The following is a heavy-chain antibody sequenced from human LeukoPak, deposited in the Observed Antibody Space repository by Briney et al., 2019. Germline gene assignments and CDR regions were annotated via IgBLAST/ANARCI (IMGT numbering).Heavy chain of an antibody. CDR2: IYYSGST. V-gene: IGHV4-59*01. J-gene: IGHJ4*02. CDR1: GGSISSYY. Sequence: PSETLSLTCIVSGGSISSYYWSWIRQPPGEGLEWIGYIYYSGSTNYNPSLKSRVTISADTSKNQFSLKLSSVTAADTAVYYCARGHCTNGLCYTFDYWGQGTLVTVSS. D-gene: IGHD2-8*01. CDR3: ARGHCTNGLCYTFDY.